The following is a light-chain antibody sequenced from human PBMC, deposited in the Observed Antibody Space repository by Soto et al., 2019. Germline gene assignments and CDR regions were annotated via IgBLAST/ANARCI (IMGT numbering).Light chain of an antibody. CDR1: QSVSSK. J-gene: IGKJ1*01. CDR3: QQYNNCPGT. Sequence: EIVLTQSPGTLSVSPGERATLSCRASQSVSSKLAWYQQKPGQAPRLLFYGASTGATSIPARFSGRGSETEFTLSISSLQSEDFAVYYCQQYNNCPGTFGQGTKVEIK. CDR2: GAS. V-gene: IGKV3-15*01.